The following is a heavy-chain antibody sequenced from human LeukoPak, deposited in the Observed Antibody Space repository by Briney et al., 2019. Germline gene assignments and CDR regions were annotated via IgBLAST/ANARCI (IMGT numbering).Heavy chain of an antibody. Sequence: GGSLRLSCAASGFTFSNYNMNWVRQAPGKAMEWVSSITTSATYIFYADSVKGRFTISRDNAKNSLYLQMNSLRAEDTALYYCARESYDSSGYYVGWGQGTLVTVSS. CDR2: ITTSATYI. J-gene: IGHJ4*02. CDR1: GFTFSNYN. CDR3: ARESYDSSGYYVG. V-gene: IGHV3-21*04. D-gene: IGHD3-22*01.